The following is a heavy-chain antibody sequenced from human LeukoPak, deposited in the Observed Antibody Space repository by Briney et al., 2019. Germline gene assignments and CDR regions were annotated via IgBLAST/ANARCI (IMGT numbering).Heavy chain of an antibody. V-gene: IGHV1-69*13. CDR1: GGTFSSYA. Sequence: VASVKVSCKASGGTFSSYAISWVRQAPGQGLEWMGRIIPIFGTANYAQKFQGRVTITADESTSTAYMELSSLRSEDTAVYYCATTYVRGYSYGYERDYWGQGTLVTVSS. CDR3: ATTYVRGYSYGYERDY. D-gene: IGHD5-18*01. CDR2: IIPIFGTA. J-gene: IGHJ4*02.